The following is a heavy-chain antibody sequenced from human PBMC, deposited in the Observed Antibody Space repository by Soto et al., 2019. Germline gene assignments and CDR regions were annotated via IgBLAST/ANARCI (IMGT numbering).Heavy chain of an antibody. CDR2: FDPEDGET. CDR3: ATYLRMGGPTHFDY. D-gene: IGHD1-26*01. J-gene: IGHJ4*02. Sequence: GASVTVSCKVSGYTLTELSMHWVRQAPGKGLEWMGGFDPEDGETIYAQKFQGRVTMTEDTSTDTAYMELSSLRSEDTAVYYCATYLRMGGPTHFDYWGQGTLVTVSS. V-gene: IGHV1-24*01. CDR1: GYTLTELS.